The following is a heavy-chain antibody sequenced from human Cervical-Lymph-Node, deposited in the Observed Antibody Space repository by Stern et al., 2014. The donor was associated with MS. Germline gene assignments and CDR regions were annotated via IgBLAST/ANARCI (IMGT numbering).Heavy chain of an antibody. D-gene: IGHD2-2*01. Sequence: QVQLGQSGAEVKKPGASVKVSCKTSGYTFTSFAISWVRQAPGQGLEWMGWISAYNGNTDYAQKFQGRVTMTTDTSTSTAYMELRSLRSDDTAVYYCARDIGTLPAIIFFDYWGQGSLVTVSS. V-gene: IGHV1-18*01. CDR2: ISAYNGNT. CDR3: ARDIGTLPAIIFFDY. CDR1: GYTFTSFA. J-gene: IGHJ4*02.